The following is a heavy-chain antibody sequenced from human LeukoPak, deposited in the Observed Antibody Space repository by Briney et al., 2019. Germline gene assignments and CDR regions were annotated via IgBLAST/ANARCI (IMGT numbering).Heavy chain of an antibody. Sequence: GRSLKLSCAASGFTFSSYDMHWVRQAPGKGLEWVAVISYDGSNKYYAASVKGRFTISRDNSKNTLYLQMNSRRPEDTAVYYCAKDPSGDSFGSYGMDVWGQGTTVTVSS. CDR3: AKDPSGDSFGSYGMDV. V-gene: IGHV3-30*18. CDR2: ISYDGSNK. CDR1: GFTFSSYD. D-gene: IGHD5-18*01. J-gene: IGHJ6*02.